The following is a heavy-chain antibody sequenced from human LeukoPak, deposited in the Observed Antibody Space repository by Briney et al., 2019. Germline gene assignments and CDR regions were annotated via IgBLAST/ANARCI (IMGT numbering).Heavy chain of an antibody. D-gene: IGHD5-18*01. CDR3: AKASSYGPEDWFDP. V-gene: IGHV3-9*01. Sequence: PGRSLRLSCAASGFTFDDYAMHWVRQAPGKGLEWVSGISWNSGSIGYADSVKGRFTISRDNAKNSLYLQMNSLRAGDTALYYCAKASSYGPEDWFDPWGQGTLVTVSS. J-gene: IGHJ5*02. CDR2: ISWNSGSI. CDR1: GFTFDDYA.